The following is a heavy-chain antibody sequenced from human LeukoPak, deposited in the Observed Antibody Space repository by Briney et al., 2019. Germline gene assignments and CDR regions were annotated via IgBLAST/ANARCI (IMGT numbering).Heavy chain of an antibody. J-gene: IGHJ5*02. Sequence: GGSLRLSCEASGFPLSNYYMTGARQAPGKALEGVASKRQYGSHTHYGDCVRGSYTVPRDNPKHSLSLELNTQRGEHTGVYHCTGGENQFGGELWLDPWGQGTLVTVSS. CDR3: TGGENQFGGELWLDP. V-gene: IGHV3-7*01. CDR1: GFPLSNYY. CDR2: KRQYGSHT. D-gene: IGHD2-21*01.